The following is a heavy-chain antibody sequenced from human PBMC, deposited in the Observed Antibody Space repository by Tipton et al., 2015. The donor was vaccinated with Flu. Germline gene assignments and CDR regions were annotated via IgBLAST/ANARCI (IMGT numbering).Heavy chain of an antibody. Sequence: TLSLTCAVSGGSISSGNWWSWVRQPPGRGLEWIGEIFHSGSTNYNPSLKSRVTISVDKSKKQFSLKLSSVTAADTAVYFCARRTFSNYVSEPKNWFDFWGQGTLVTVSS. D-gene: IGHD4-11*01. CDR3: ARRTFSNYVSEPKNWFDF. CDR1: GGSISSGNW. V-gene: IGHV4-4*01. J-gene: IGHJ5*01. CDR2: IFHSGST.